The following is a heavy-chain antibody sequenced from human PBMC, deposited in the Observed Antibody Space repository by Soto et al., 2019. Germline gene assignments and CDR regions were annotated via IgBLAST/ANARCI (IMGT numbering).Heavy chain of an antibody. Sequence: QVQLEESGGGVVQPARSLRLSCAASGFTFSNYGMHWVRQAPGKGLVRMSVVWYDGSNIYYADSVKDRFTISRYNSKNTLYLQMNSLGAADTAVYSCASIPQIAVDGKRFWYFDLWGRGNLFTVSS. CDR3: ASIPQIAVDGKRFWYFDL. CDR2: VWYDGSNI. CDR1: GFTFSNYG. J-gene: IGHJ2*01. V-gene: IGHV3-33*01. D-gene: IGHD6-19*01.